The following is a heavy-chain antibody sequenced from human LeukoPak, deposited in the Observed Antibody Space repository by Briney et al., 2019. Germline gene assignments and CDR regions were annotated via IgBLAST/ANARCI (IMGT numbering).Heavy chain of an antibody. V-gene: IGHV3-23*01. J-gene: IGHJ4*02. Sequence: GGSLRLSCVASGLTFGNYGMNWVRQAPGKGLEWVSTFSVSSGNTYYADSVRGRFTISRDTSKNTLYLQMSSLRADDTAVYYCVKRPEVGGTTGKYFDHWGQGTPVTVSA. CDR3: VKRPEVGGTTGKYFDH. CDR2: FSVSSGNT. CDR1: GLTFGNYG. D-gene: IGHD1-26*01.